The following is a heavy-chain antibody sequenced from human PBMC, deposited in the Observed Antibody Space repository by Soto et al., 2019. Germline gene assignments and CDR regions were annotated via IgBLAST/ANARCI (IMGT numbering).Heavy chain of an antibody. J-gene: IGHJ4*01. CDR2: IRHSGST. CDR1: GGSITTGDNC. D-gene: IGHD5-18*01. CDR3: ARGARGYTYGPYYFDL. Sequence: PSETLSLTCAVSGGSITTGDNCWAWIRQTPGRGLEWIANIRHSGSTYYNSSLKSRVTISKETSKNQFSLKLASATAADTGVYYCARGARGYTYGPYYFDLWGPGTLVTVSS. V-gene: IGHV4-30-2*01.